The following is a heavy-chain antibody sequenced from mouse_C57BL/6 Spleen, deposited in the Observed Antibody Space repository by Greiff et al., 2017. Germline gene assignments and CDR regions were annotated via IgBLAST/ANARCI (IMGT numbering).Heavy chain of an antibody. D-gene: IGHD4-1*01. Sequence: VQLQQSGPELVKPGASVKISCKASGYAFSSSWMNWVKQRPGKGLEWIGRIYPGDGDTNYNGKFKGKATLTADKSSSTAYMQLSSLTSEDSAVYFCARSNWDGAYFDYWGQGTTLTVSS. CDR1: GYAFSSSW. CDR3: ARSNWDGAYFDY. J-gene: IGHJ2*01. CDR2: IYPGDGDT. V-gene: IGHV1-82*01.